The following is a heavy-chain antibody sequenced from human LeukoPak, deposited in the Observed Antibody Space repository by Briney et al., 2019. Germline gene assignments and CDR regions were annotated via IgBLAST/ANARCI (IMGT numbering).Heavy chain of an antibody. CDR3: ACTSGGSWRLGN. J-gene: IGHJ4*02. D-gene: IGHD2-15*01. CDR1: GGSFSGYY. V-gene: IGHV4-34*01. Sequence: SETLSLTCAVYGGSFSGYYWSWIRQPPGKGLEWIGEINHSGSTNYNPSLKSRVTISVDTSKNQFSLKLSSVTAADTAVYYCACTSGGSWRLGNWGQGTWSPSPQ. CDR2: INHSGST.